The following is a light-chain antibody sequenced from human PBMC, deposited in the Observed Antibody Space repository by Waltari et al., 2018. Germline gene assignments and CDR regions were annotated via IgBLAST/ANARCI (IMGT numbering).Light chain of an antibody. V-gene: IGLV2-14*01. Sequence: QSALPQPASVSGSPGQSITISSTGTSSAVGGYNYVSWYQPPPAKAPKLMIYDVSKRPSGVSNRFSGSKSGNTASLTISGLQAEDEAEYFCFSYTSSSTYVFGTGAKVTVL. CDR3: FSYTSSSTYV. J-gene: IGLJ1*01. CDR1: SSAVGGYNY. CDR2: DVS.